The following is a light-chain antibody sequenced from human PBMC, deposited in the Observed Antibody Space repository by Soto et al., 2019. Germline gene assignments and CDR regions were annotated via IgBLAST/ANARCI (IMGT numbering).Light chain of an antibody. CDR2: KVS. J-gene: IGKJ3*01. V-gene: IGKV2-30*01. CDR1: QSLVYSDGDTF. Sequence: DVVLTQSPLFLPVTLGQPASISCRSSQSLVYSDGDTFLSWFQQRPGQSPRRLIYKVSNRDTGVPVRFSGSGSGTDFTLKISRVEADDVGVYFYTQAIYWPFTIGPGSKVDIK. CDR3: TQAIYWPFT.